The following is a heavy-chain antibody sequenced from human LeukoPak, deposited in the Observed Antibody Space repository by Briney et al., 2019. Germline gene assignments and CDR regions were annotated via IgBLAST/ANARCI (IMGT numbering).Heavy chain of an antibody. J-gene: IGHJ4*02. Sequence: SVKVSCKXSGGTFSSYAISWVRQAPGQGLEWMGRIIPIFGTANYAQKFQGRVTITTDESTSTAYMELSSLRFEDTAVYYCARDSDTAMACFDYWGQGTLVTVSS. CDR1: GGTFSSYA. V-gene: IGHV1-69*05. CDR3: ARDSDTAMACFDY. CDR2: IIPIFGTA. D-gene: IGHD5-18*01.